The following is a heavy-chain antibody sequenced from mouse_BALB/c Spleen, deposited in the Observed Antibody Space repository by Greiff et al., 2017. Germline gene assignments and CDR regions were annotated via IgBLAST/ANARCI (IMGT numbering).Heavy chain of an antibody. J-gene: IGHJ4*01. Sequence: VHVKQSGPELVKPGASVKMSCKASGYTFTSYVMHWVKQKPGQGLEWIGYINPYNDGTKYNEKFKGKATLTSDKSSSTAYMELSSLTSEDSAVYYSARRYGNYPMDYWGQGTSVTVSS. CDR3: ARRYGNYPMDY. CDR2: INPYNDGT. V-gene: IGHV1-14*01. CDR1: GYTFTSYV. D-gene: IGHD2-1*01.